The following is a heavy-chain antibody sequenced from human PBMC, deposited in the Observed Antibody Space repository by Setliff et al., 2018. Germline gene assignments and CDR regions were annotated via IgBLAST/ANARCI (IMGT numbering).Heavy chain of an antibody. CDR3: ARRMWELRSDAFDI. J-gene: IGHJ3*02. CDR2: ISAYNGNT. V-gene: IGHV1-18*01. CDR1: GYTFTSYG. D-gene: IGHD1-26*01. Sequence: ASVKVSCKASGYTFTSYGFSWVRQAPGQGLEWMGWISAYNGNTSYAQKLQGRVTMTRDTSTSTVYMELSSLRSEDTAVYYCARRMWELRSDAFDIWGQGTMVT.